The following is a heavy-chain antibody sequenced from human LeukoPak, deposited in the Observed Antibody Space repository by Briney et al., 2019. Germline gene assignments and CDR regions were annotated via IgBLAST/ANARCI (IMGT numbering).Heavy chain of an antibody. J-gene: IGHJ4*02. D-gene: IGHD6-19*01. CDR3: AKEARRTSGWYFFDY. Sequence: GGSLRLSCAASGFTFSDHYMDWVRHVPGRGLEWVGRSRNKARGSTTEYAASVKGRFTISREDSKNSVFLQMNSLRAEDTAVYYCAKEARRTSGWYFFDYWGQGTLVTVSS. CDR2: SRNKARGSTT. CDR1: GFTFSDHY. V-gene: IGHV3-72*01.